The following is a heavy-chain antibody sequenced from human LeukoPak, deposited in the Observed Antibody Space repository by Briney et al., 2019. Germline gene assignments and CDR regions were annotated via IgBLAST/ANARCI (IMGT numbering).Heavy chain of an antibody. CDR1: GDSISSYY. J-gene: IGHJ4*02. V-gene: IGHV4-59*01. CDR2: IYYSGST. Sequence: KPSETLSVTCADPGDSISSYYWCAIRQPPGKGLEWIGYIYYSGSTNYNASLPNRATIPVETSKNQCYLKLSSVTAAATAGEYIASELVYCSAESCYSYFDYSGQGTLVTVSS. D-gene: IGHD2-15*01. CDR3: ASELVYCSAESCYSYFDY.